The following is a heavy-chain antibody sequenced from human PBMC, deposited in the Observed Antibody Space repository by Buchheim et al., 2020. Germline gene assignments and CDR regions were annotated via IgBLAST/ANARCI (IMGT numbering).Heavy chain of an antibody. Sequence: QVQLVESGGGVVQPGGSLRLSCAASGFTFSSYGMHWVRQAPGKGLEWVAVISFDGSNKYYADSVKGRFTISRDNSKNNMYLQMNSLRAEDTAVYYCVSVVAAPFDYWGQGTL. CDR3: VSVVAAPFDY. D-gene: IGHD2-15*01. CDR1: GFTFSSYG. J-gene: IGHJ4*02. CDR2: ISFDGSNK. V-gene: IGHV3-30*03.